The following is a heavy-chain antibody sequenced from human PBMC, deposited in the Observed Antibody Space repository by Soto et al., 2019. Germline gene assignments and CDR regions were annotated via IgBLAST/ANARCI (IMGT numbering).Heavy chain of an antibody. V-gene: IGHV3-23*01. Sequence: GGSLRLSCAASGFTFSSYAMTWVRQAPGKGLEWVSVISGSGGSTYYADSVKGRFTISRDNSKNTLYLQMNSLRAEDTAVYYCAKMKDREIEYGAELDYWGQGTLVTVSS. CDR3: AKMKDREIEYGAELDY. CDR2: ISGSGGST. J-gene: IGHJ4*02. CDR1: GFTFSSYA. D-gene: IGHD4-17*01.